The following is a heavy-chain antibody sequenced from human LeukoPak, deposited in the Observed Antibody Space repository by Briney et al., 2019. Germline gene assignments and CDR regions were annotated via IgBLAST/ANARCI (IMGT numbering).Heavy chain of an antibody. J-gene: IGHJ4*02. CDR2: IGGKTDGWTT. D-gene: IGHD6-19*01. V-gene: IGHV3-15*04. CDR1: GFTFTNMW. CDR3: TTYEAVAGNRHFGY. Sequence: PGGSLRLSCAAPGFTFTNMWMSWVRQAQGKGLEWLGRIGGKTDGWTTDYAAPVKARFTISRDGSKNTLNLQMNSLKTEDTALYYCTTYEAVAGNRHFGYWGQGTLVTVSS.